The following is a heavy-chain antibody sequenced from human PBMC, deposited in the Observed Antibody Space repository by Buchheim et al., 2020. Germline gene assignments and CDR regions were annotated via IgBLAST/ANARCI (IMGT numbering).Heavy chain of an antibody. CDR2: ISYDGSNK. D-gene: IGHD1-7*01. V-gene: IGHV3-30*18. CDR1: GFTFSSYG. Sequence: QVQLVESGGGVVQPGRSLRLSCAASGFTFSSYGMHWVRQAPGKGLEWVAVISYDGSNKYYADSVKGRFTISRDNSKNTLYLQMNSLRAEDTAVYYCAKQYNWKYRFDYWGQGTL. CDR3: AKQYNWKYRFDY. J-gene: IGHJ4*02.